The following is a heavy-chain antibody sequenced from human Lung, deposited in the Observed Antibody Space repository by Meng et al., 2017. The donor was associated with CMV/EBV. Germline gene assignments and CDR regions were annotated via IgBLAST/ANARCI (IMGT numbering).Heavy chain of an antibody. J-gene: IGHJ4*02. CDR2: ISYDGSNK. Sequence: TFSSDARHWVHQAKGKGLEWVAVISYDGSNKYYADSVKGRFTIYRDNSKNTLYLQMNSLRAEDTAVYYCARDRRGGPIFGVVTNYFDYWGQGTLVTVSS. CDR1: TFSSDA. V-gene: IGHV3-30*04. CDR3: ARDRRGGPIFGVVTNYFDY. D-gene: IGHD3-3*01.